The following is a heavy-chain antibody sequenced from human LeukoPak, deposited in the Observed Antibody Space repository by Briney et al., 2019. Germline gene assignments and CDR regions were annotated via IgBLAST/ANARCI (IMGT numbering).Heavy chain of an antibody. V-gene: IGHV4-39*07. Sequence: PSETLSLTCTVSGASISSSTHYWGCIRQPPGKGLECIGSIYYDGSTYYNPSLKSRVTISADTSKHQFSLNLRSVTAADTAVYFCARAPRAYCSTTGRCFQDYWGQGTLVTVSS. D-gene: IGHD2-2*01. CDR3: ARAPRAYCSTTGRCFQDY. CDR1: GASISSSTHY. J-gene: IGHJ4*02. CDR2: IYYDGST.